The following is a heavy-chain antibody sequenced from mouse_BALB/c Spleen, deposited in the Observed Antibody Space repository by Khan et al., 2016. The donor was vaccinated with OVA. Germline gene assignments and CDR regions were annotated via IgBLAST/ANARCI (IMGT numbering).Heavy chain of an antibody. CDR1: GYSITSGYA. Sequence: VQLQQSGPGLVKPSQSLSLTCTVTGYSITSGYAWNWLRQFPGNKLEWMGYISYSGVTSYTPSLKSRISITRDTSKNQFFLQLNSVTTEDTATYYCARGNYYGYYFDYWGQGTTLTVSS. D-gene: IGHD1-1*01. J-gene: IGHJ2*01. CDR2: ISYSGVT. CDR3: ARGNYYGYYFDY. V-gene: IGHV3-2*02.